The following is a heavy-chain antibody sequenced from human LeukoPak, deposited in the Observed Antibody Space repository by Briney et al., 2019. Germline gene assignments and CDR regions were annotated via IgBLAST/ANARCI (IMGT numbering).Heavy chain of an antibody. CDR1: GGSISSYY. Sequence: SETLSLTCTVSGGSISSYYWSWIRQPPGKGLEWIGYIYYSGSTNYNPSLKSRVTISVDTSKDQFSLKLSSVTAADTAVYYCARRGVTTPFAFDIWGQGTMVTVSS. V-gene: IGHV4-59*08. CDR3: ARRGVTTPFAFDI. D-gene: IGHD2-21*02. CDR2: IYYSGST. J-gene: IGHJ3*02.